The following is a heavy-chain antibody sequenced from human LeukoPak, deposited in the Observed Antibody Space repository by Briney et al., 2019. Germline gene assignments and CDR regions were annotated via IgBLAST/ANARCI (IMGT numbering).Heavy chain of an antibody. Sequence: GGSLRLSCAASGFTFSSYGMHWVRQAPGKGLEWVAVISYDGSNKYYADSVKGRFTISRDNSKNTLYLQMNSLRAEDTAVYYCAKRLGIEGVIDYWGQGTLVTVSS. D-gene: IGHD4-23*01. CDR1: GFTFSSYG. J-gene: IGHJ4*02. CDR3: AKRLGIEGVIDY. CDR2: ISYDGSNK. V-gene: IGHV3-30*18.